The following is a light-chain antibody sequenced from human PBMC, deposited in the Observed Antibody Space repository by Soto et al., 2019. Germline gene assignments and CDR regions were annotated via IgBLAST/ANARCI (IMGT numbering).Light chain of an antibody. CDR2: GAS. V-gene: IGKV1-39*01. CDR1: QRISTS. J-gene: IGKJ4*01. CDR3: QQSYSMPLT. Sequence: DIQMTQSPSSLSAAVGDRVAITCRASQRISTSLNWYQQRPGKSPELLIYGASDLQSGAPSRFSGLGSGTDFTLIISNLQPVDFATYFCQQSYSMPLTFGGGTQVEIK.